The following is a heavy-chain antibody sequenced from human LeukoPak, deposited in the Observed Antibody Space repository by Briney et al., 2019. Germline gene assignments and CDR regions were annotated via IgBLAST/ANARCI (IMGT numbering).Heavy chain of an antibody. V-gene: IGHV4-30-4*01. CDR1: GGSISSGDYY. Sequence: SETLSLTCTVSGGSISSGDYYWSWIRQPPGKGLEWIGYIYYSGSTYYNPSLKSRVTISVDTSKNQFSLKLSSVTAADTAVYYCARSKADGGYTFGYWGQGTLVTVSS. CDR2: IYYSGST. J-gene: IGHJ4*02. D-gene: IGHD4-17*01. CDR3: ARSKADGGYTFGY.